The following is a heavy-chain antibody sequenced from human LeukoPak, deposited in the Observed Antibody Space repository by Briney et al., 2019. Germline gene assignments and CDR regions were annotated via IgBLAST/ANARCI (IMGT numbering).Heavy chain of an antibody. CDR3: ARSSSGYESFDY. V-gene: IGHV4-4*07. CDR1: GGSISSYY. D-gene: IGHD5-12*01. Sequence: SETLSLTCTVSGGSISSYYWSWIRQPAGKGLEWIGRMYTSGSTNYNPSLKSRVTVSVDTSKNQFSLKLNSVTAADTAVYYCARSSSGYESFDYWGQGTLVTVSS. CDR2: MYTSGST. J-gene: IGHJ4*02.